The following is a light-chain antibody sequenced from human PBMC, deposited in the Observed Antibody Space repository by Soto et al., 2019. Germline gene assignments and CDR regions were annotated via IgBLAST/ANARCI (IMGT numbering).Light chain of an antibody. CDR2: DAS. Sequence: EIVLTQSPATLSLSPGERATLSGRASQSVSSYLAWYQQKPGQAPRLLIYDASNRATGIPARFSGSGSGTDFTLTISSLEPEDFAVYYCQQRSNYYFGGGTKVEIK. CDR3: QQRSNYY. CDR1: QSVSSY. V-gene: IGKV3-11*01. J-gene: IGKJ4*01.